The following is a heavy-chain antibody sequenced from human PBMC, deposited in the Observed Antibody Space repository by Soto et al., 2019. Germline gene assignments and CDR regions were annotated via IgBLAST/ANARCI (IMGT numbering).Heavy chain of an antibody. D-gene: IGHD4-17*01. J-gene: IGHJ4*02. Sequence: GGSLRLSCAASGFTFSSYAMSWVRQAPGKGLEWVSSISGSGGSIYYADSVKGRFTLSRDNAKNSLYLQMNSLRAEDTALYYCARDIFGDYEAGIDYWGQGTLVTVSS. V-gene: IGHV3-23*01. CDR2: ISGSGGSI. CDR3: ARDIFGDYEAGIDY. CDR1: GFTFSSYA.